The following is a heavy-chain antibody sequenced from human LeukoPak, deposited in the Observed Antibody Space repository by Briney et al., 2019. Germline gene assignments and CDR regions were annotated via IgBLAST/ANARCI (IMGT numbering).Heavy chain of an antibody. CDR2: IYTSGST. CDR3: ARDTFVVVPAAIWFDP. Sequence: KSSETLSLTCTVSGGPISSYYWSWIRHPAGKGLEWIGRIYTSGSTNYNPSLKSRVTMSVDTSKNQFSLKLSSVTAADTAVYYCARDTFVVVPAAIWFDPWGQGTLVTVSS. J-gene: IGHJ5*02. CDR1: GGPISSYY. D-gene: IGHD2-2*01. V-gene: IGHV4-4*07.